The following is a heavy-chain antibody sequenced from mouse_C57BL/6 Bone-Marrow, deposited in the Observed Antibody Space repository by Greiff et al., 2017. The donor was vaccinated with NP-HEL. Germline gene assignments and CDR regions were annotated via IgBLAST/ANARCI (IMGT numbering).Heavy chain of an antibody. Sequence: VQLQQPGAELVKPGASVKLSCKASGYTFTSYWMHWVKQRPGQGLEWIGMIHPNSGSTNYNEKFKSKATLTVDKSSSTAYMQLSSLTSEDSAVYYGATPFYCYGSSPHFDYWGQGTTLTVSS. V-gene: IGHV1-64*01. J-gene: IGHJ2*01. CDR2: IHPNSGST. D-gene: IGHD1-1*01. CDR3: ATPFYCYGSSPHFDY. CDR1: GYTFTSYW.